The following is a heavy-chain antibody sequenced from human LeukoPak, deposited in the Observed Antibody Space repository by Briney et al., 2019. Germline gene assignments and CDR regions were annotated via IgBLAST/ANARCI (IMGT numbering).Heavy chain of an antibody. CDR2: IYSGGST. Sequence: GGSLRLSCAASGFTVSSNYMSWVRQAPGKGLEWVSVIYSGGSTYYADSVKGRFTISRDNSKNTLYLQMNSLRAEDTAVYYCARTLLGYCSGGSCYSGMADYYYYGMDVWGQGTTVTVSS. CDR3: ARTLLGYCSGGSCYSGMADYYYYGMDV. J-gene: IGHJ6*02. V-gene: IGHV3-53*05. D-gene: IGHD2-15*01. CDR1: GFTVSSNY.